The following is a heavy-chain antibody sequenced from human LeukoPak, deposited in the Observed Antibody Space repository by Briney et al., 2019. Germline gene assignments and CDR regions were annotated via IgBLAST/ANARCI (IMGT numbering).Heavy chain of an antibody. Sequence: PSQTLSLTCTVSGGSISSGSYYWSWIRQPAGKGLEWIGRIYTSGSTNYNPSLKSRVTISVDTSKNQFSLKLSSVTAADTAVYYCASYRVRGVIKYYFDYWGQGTLVTVSS. CDR2: IYTSGST. V-gene: IGHV4-61*02. CDR1: GGSISSGSYY. CDR3: ASYRVRGVIKYYFDY. D-gene: IGHD3-10*01. J-gene: IGHJ4*02.